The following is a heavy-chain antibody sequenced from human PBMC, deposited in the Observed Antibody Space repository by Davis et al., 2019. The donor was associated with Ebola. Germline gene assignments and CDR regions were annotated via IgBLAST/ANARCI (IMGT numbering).Heavy chain of an antibody. CDR1: GGSISSGGYS. CDR3: AREYSSSWSVFDY. CDR2: TYHSGST. Sequence: LRLSCAVSGGSISSGGYSWSWIRQPPGKGLEWIGYTYHSGSTYYNPSLKSRVTISVDRSKNQFSLKLSSVTAADTAVYYCAREYSSSWSVFDYWGQGTLVTVSS. V-gene: IGHV4-30-2*01. D-gene: IGHD6-13*01. J-gene: IGHJ4*02.